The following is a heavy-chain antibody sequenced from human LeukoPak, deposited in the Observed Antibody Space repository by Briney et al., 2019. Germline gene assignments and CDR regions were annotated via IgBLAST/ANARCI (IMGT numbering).Heavy chain of an antibody. Sequence: ASVKVSCKASGYTFTGYDINWVRQATGQGLEWLGWINPNSAKTGYAQKFQGRVTMTRNTSISTAYMELSSLRSEDTAVYYCARGDKLNNYYGSGFFDNWGQGTMVTVSS. J-gene: IGHJ3*02. D-gene: IGHD3-10*01. CDR3: ARGDKLNNYYGSGFFDN. CDR1: GYTFTGYD. CDR2: INPNSAKT. V-gene: IGHV1-8*01.